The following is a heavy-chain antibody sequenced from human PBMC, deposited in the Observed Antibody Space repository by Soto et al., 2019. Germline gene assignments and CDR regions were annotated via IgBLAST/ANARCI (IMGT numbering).Heavy chain of an antibody. CDR2: ITGSGGTI. CDR1: GFSFSKYA. D-gene: IGHD2-21*02. CDR3: AKDAVYGDGLWLVAD. Sequence: DVQLLESGGGLVQPGESLRLSCAASGFSFSKYAMIWVRQAPGKGQEWVSGITGSGGTIEYAASVKGRFTISRDNSKNTVYLQMNSLRAEDTAMYYCAKDAVYGDGLWLVADWGQGTLVTVS. J-gene: IGHJ4*02. V-gene: IGHV3-23*01.